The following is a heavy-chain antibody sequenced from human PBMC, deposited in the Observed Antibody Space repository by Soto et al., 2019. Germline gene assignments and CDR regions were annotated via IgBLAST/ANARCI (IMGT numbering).Heavy chain of an antibody. D-gene: IGHD2-15*01. Sequence: QVQLVESGGGVVQPERSLRLSCAASGFTFSRQAMHWVRQAPGRGLEWVAVIWYHGIDKYYADSVKGRFTISRDNSKNTVYLQMNSLRGEDTAVYYCATGFLGLCTGGNCPLDCWGQGTLVTVSS. CDR1: GFTFSRQA. CDR2: IWYHGIDK. CDR3: ATGFLGLCTGGNCPLDC. J-gene: IGHJ4*02. V-gene: IGHV3-33*01.